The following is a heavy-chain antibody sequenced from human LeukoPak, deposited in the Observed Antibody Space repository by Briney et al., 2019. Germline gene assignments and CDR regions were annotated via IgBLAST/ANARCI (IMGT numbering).Heavy chain of an antibody. CDR3: ARTIGDYVPYFDY. CDR1: GGSISSRSYY. V-gene: IGHV4-39*01. Sequence: SETLSLTCTVSGGSISSRSYYWGWIRQPPGKGLEWIGSIYYRGTTCYSPPLKSRVTISVDTSKNQFSLRLSSVTAADTAVYYCARTIGDYVPYFDYWGQGTLVTVSS. CDR2: IYYRGTT. J-gene: IGHJ4*02. D-gene: IGHD4-17*01.